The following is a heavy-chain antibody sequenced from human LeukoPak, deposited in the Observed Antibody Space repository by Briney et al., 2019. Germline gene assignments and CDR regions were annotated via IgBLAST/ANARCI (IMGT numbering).Heavy chain of an antibody. CDR1: GYTFTGYY. V-gene: IGHV1-2*02. CDR2: INPNSGST. J-gene: IGHJ4*02. Sequence: ASVKVSCKASGYTFTGYYMQWVRQAPGQGLEWMGWINPNSGSTNYAQKFQGRVTMTRDTSITTAYMELSSLTSDDTAVYYCARDKFHSSGWYGFSDYWGQGTLVTVSS. D-gene: IGHD6-19*01. CDR3: ARDKFHSSGWYGFSDY.